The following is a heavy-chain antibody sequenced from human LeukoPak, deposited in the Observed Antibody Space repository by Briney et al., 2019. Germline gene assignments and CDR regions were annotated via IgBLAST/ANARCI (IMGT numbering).Heavy chain of an antibody. Sequence: SETLSLTCTISVDSISSSSSFCGWVRQPPGRGLGWIGSGYYGGSTYYNPSPKSRVTISLDASKNQFSLKVTSVTAADTAVYYCARRASSSWYFDYWGQGTLVTVSS. V-gene: IGHV4-39*01. CDR3: ARRASSSWYFDY. CDR2: GYYGGST. J-gene: IGHJ4*02. D-gene: IGHD6-13*01. CDR1: VDSISSSSSF.